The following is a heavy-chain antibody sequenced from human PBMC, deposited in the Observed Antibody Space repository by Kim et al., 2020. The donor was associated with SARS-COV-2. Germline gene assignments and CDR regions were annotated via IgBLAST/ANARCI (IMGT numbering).Heavy chain of an antibody. D-gene: IGHD4-17*01. CDR2: IWYDGSNK. Sequence: GGSLRLSCAASGFTFSSYGMHWVRQAPGKGLEWVAVIWYDGSNKYYADSVKGRFTISRDNSKNTLYLQMNSLRAEDTAVYYCAKDQLRSITVGGLDYWGQGTLVTVSS. CDR3: AKDQLRSITVGGLDY. V-gene: IGHV3-33*06. CDR1: GFTFSSYG. J-gene: IGHJ4*02.